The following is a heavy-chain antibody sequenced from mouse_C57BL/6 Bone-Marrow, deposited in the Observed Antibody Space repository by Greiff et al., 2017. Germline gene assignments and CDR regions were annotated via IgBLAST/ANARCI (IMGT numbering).Heavy chain of an antibody. CDR2: INPSSGYT. D-gene: IGHD5-1*01. J-gene: IGHJ2*01. Sequence: VQLQQSGAELAKPGASVKLSCKASGYTFTSYWMHWVKQSPGQGLELIGYINPSSGYTMYNQKFKDKATLTADKSSIKAYMQLSSLTYVDSAVYYCASSPKGYFDYGSKGTTLTGSS. V-gene: IGHV1-7*01. CDR1: GYTFTSYW. CDR3: ASSPKGYFDY.